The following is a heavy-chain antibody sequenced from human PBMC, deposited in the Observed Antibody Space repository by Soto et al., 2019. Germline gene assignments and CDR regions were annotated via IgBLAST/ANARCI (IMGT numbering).Heavy chain of an antibody. V-gene: IGHV4-59*01. J-gene: IGHJ6*02. D-gene: IGHD3-10*01. Sequence: SETLSLTCTVSGVSISSYYWSWIRQPPGKGLEWIGYIYYSGSTNYNPSLKSRVTISVDTSKNQFSLKLSSVTAADTAVYYCARDTGGGLYYYGMDFWGQGTTVTVSS. CDR2: IYYSGST. CDR3: ARDTGGGLYYYGMDF. CDR1: GVSISSYY.